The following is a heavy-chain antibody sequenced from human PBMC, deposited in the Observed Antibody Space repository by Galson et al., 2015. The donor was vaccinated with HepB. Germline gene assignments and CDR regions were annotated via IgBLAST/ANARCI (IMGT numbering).Heavy chain of an antibody. CDR3: ARGGNSGCYGGPYYAMAV. CDR2: MNPHIGLT. D-gene: IGHD6-25*01. J-gene: IGHJ6*02. V-gene: IGHV1-8*01. Sequence: SVKVSCKASGYTFTSYDINWVRQAAGQGLEWMGWMNPHIGLTGFSQKFQGRVTMTRNISITTAYMGLSTLTSQETAVYFCARGGNSGCYGGPYYAMAVGGPGTTVTVSS. CDR1: GYTFTSYD.